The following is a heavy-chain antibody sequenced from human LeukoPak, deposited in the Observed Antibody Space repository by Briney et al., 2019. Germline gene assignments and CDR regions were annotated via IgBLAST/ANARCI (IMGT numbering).Heavy chain of an antibody. V-gene: IGHV3-48*03. J-gene: IGHJ4*02. CDR2: ISGSGSTI. CDR3: AIDTAVDMPTIDLDY. D-gene: IGHD5-24*01. CDR1: GFTFSSYE. Sequence: PGGSLRLSCAASGFTFSSYEMNWVRQAPGKGLEWVSYISGSGSTIYYADSVKGRFTISRDNAKNSLFLQMNSLRAEDTAVYCCAIDTAVDMPTIDLDYWGQGTLVTVSS.